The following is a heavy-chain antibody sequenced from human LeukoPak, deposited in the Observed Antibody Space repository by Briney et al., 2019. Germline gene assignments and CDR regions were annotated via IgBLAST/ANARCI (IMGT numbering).Heavy chain of an antibody. CDR3: AREHYYDSSGYYSRYYFDY. J-gene: IGHJ4*02. Sequence: ASVKVSCKASGYTFTSYGISWVRQAPGQGLEWMGGIIPIFGTANYAQKFQGRVTITADKSTSTAYMELSSLRSEDTAVYHCAREHYYDSSGYYSRYYFDYWGQGTLVTVSS. V-gene: IGHV1-69*06. D-gene: IGHD3-22*01. CDR1: GYTFTSYG. CDR2: IIPIFGTA.